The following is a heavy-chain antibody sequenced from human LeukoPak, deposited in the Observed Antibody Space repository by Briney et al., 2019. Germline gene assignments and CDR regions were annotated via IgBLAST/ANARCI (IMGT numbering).Heavy chain of an antibody. CDR3: ARDRGSIVARYFDY. D-gene: IGHD6-25*01. J-gene: IGHJ4*02. CDR2: IYYSGST. CDR1: GGSISSGGYY. Sequence: TLSLTCTVSGGSISSGGYYWSWIRQHPGKGLEWIGYIYYSGSTYYNPSLKSRVTISVDTSKNQFSLKLSSVTAADTAVYYCARDRGSIVARYFDYWGQGTLVTVSS. V-gene: IGHV4-31*03.